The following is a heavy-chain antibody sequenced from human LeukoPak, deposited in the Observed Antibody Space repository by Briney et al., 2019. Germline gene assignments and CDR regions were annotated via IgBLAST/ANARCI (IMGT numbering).Heavy chain of an antibody. V-gene: IGHV1-69*13. D-gene: IGHD3-22*01. J-gene: IGHJ6*03. CDR1: GGIFNNYA. CDR3: ARGGYYDSSGLYCYYMDV. CDR2: IIPIFGTA. Sequence: SVKVSCKASGGIFNNYAISWVRQAPGQGLEWMGGIIPIFGTANYVQKFQGRVTITADESTSTAYMELSSLRSEDTAVYYRARGGYYDSSGLYCYYMDVWGKGTTVTVSS.